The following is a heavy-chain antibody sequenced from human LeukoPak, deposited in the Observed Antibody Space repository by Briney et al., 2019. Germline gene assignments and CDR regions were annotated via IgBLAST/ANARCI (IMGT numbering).Heavy chain of an antibody. CDR3: ARGNYDILTGPGY. V-gene: IGHV3-48*03. CDR1: GFTFSSYE. D-gene: IGHD3-9*01. J-gene: IGHJ4*02. Sequence: GGSLRLSCAASGFTFSSYEMNWVRQAPGKGLEWVSYISSSGSTIYYADSVKGRFTISRDNAKNSLYLQMNSLRAEDTAVYYCARGNYDILTGPGYWGQGTLVTVSS. CDR2: ISSSGSTI.